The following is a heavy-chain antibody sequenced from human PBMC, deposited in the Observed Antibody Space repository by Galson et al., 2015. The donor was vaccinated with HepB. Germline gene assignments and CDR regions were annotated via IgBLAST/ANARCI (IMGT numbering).Heavy chain of an antibody. CDR3: ASSYCGGDCYNWYFDL. Sequence: SVKVSCKASGGTFSSYTISWVRQAPGQGLEWMGRIIPILGIANYAQKFQGRVTITADKSTSTAYMELSSLRSEDTAVYYCASSYCGGDCYNWYFDLWGRGTLVTVSS. D-gene: IGHD2-21*02. V-gene: IGHV1-69*02. CDR1: GGTFSSYT. CDR2: IIPILGIA. J-gene: IGHJ2*01.